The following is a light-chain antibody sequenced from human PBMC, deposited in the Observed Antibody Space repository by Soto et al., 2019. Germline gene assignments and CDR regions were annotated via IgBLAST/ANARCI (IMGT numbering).Light chain of an antibody. J-gene: IGKJ5*01. CDR2: GAS. V-gene: IGKV3-20*01. Sequence: EIVLTQSPGTLSLSPGNIATLSCRASRSISSTYLSWYQQKHGQAPRLLIYGASVRATGVPDRLSGSGYGTDLTITISRMETEDFEVYYCQQYTSSLNTFGQGTRLEIK. CDR3: QQYTSSLNT. CDR1: RSISSTY.